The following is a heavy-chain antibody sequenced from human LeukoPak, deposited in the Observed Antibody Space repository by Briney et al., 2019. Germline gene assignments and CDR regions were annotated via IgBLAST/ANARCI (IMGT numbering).Heavy chain of an antibody. V-gene: IGHV4-61*08. CDR1: GFSIATNGVG. J-gene: IGHJ4*02. CDR3: VRDRELNY. CDR2: IYNSGST. Sequence: SGPTLVKPTQTLTLTCTFSGFSIATNGVGVGWIRQPPGKGLEWIGYIYNSGSTSYNPSLKSRATISADTSKNQFSLKLSSVTAADTAVYYCVRDRELNYWGQGTLVTVSS. D-gene: IGHD1-7*01.